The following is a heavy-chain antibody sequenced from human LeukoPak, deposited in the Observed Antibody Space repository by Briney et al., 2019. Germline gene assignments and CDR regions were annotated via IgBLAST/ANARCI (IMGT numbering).Heavy chain of an antibody. CDR1: GFTFSSYE. CDR3: ARGFRGWYAEGFDY. D-gene: IGHD6-19*01. CDR2: IKQDGSEK. V-gene: IGHV3-7*01. Sequence: GGSLRLSCAASGFTFSSYEMNWVRQAPGKGLEWVANIKQDGSEKYYVDSVKGRFTISRDNAKNSLYLQMNSLRAEDTAVYYCARGFRGWYAEGFDYWGQGTLVTVSS. J-gene: IGHJ4*02.